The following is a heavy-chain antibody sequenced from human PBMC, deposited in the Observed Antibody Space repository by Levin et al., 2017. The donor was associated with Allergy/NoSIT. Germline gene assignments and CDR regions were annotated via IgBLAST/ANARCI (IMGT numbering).Heavy chain of an antibody. CDR2: ISDSGGVT. Sequence: PGGSLRLSCAASGFAFSSYAMNWVRQAPGKGLEWVSGISDSGGVTHYADSVKGRFTISRDNSQNTLYLQMNSLTAEDTAVYYCARGYCSGGKCGFGRFENWGQGTLVTVSS. CDR3: ARGYCSGGKCGFGRFEN. J-gene: IGHJ4*02. CDR1: GFAFSSYA. V-gene: IGHV3-23*01. D-gene: IGHD2-15*01.